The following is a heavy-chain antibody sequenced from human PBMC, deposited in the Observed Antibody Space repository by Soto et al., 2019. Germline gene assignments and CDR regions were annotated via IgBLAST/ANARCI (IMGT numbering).Heavy chain of an antibody. D-gene: IGHD3-3*01. Sequence: QVQLVQSGAEVRKPGSSVKVSCKAPGGTFSTYIISWVRQAPGQGREWMGRIIPIPDITNYAQKFQGRVTVTAGRSTSTAYMELTSLKSADTAVYYCARDRITTRGDAFDLWGQATMVTVSS. CDR1: GGTFSTYI. J-gene: IGHJ3*01. V-gene: IGHV1-69*02. CDR2: IIPIPDIT. CDR3: ARDRITTRGDAFDL.